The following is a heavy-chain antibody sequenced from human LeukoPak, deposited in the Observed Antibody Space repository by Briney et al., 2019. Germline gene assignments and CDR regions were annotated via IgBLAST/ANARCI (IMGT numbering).Heavy chain of an antibody. CDR3: ARETDIAVAANYFDY. CDR1: GYTFTRYY. V-gene: IGHV1-46*01. Sequence: GASVKVSCKASGYTFTRYYIHWVRQAPGQGLEWTGIINPSGGGTTYAQKFQGRFTMTIDTSTSTVYMVLSSLRSADTALYYCARETDIAVAANYFDYWGQGTLVTVSS. D-gene: IGHD6-19*01. J-gene: IGHJ4*02. CDR2: INPSGGGT.